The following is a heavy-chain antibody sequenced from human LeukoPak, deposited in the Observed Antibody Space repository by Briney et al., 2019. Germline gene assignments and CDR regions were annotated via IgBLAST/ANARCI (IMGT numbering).Heavy chain of an antibody. CDR3: ARDKFCSDTGSCNIGLFDF. CDR2: INHRGSS. V-gene: IGHV4-34*01. D-gene: IGHD2-15*01. J-gene: IGHJ4*02. CDR1: GGSFSGYY. Sequence: SETLSLTCGVFGGSFSGYYWTWIRQPPGKGLEWIGGINHRGSSNYNPSLRSRATISVDTSKTQFSLKLTSMTAADTAVYYCARDKFCSDTGSCNIGLFDFWGQGALVTVSS.